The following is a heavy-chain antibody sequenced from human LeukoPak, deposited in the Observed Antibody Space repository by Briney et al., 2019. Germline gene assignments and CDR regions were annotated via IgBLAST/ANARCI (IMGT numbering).Heavy chain of an antibody. CDR3: ASGDTPFDY. Sequence: GGSLRLSCAASGLTFSSYWMSWVRQAPGKGLEWVANIKQDGSEKYYVDSVKGRFTISRDNAKNSLYLQMNSLRAEDTAVYYCASGDTPFDYWGQGTLVTVSS. CDR1: GLTFSSYW. CDR2: IKQDGSEK. V-gene: IGHV3-7*01. D-gene: IGHD5-18*01. J-gene: IGHJ4*02.